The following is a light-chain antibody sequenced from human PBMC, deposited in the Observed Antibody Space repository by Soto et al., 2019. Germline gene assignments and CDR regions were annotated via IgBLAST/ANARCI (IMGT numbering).Light chain of an antibody. CDR1: QSVSSY. V-gene: IGKV3-15*01. J-gene: IGKJ4*01. Sequence: EIVLTQSPATLSLSPGERATLSSRASQSVSSYLAWYQQKPGQAPRILIYGASTRATGIAASFSGSGSGPEFTLTISSLQSEDFAVYYCQQYNNWPLTFVGGTKV. CDR3: QQYNNWPLT. CDR2: GAS.